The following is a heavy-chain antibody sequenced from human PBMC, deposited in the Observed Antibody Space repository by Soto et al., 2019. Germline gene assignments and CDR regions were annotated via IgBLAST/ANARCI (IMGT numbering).Heavy chain of an antibody. J-gene: IGHJ4*02. CDR3: ARDGGRHSGGIDY. Sequence: QVQLVQSGAEVKKPGSSVKVSCKASGGTFSSYSINWVRQAPGQGLEWMGEIIPIFGTANYAQKFQGRVTITADESTSTAYMELSSVRSEDKAVYYCARDGGRHSGGIDYWGQGNLVTVS. V-gene: IGHV1-69*01. D-gene: IGHD1-26*01. CDR2: IIPIFGTA. CDR1: GGTFSSYS.